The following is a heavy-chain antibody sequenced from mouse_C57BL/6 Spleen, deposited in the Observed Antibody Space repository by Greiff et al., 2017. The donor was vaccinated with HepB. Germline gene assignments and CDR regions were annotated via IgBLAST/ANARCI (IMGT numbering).Heavy chain of an antibody. CDR2: ISSGSSTI. J-gene: IGHJ3*01. CDR3: ARPPYIYDGYYVFAY. V-gene: IGHV5-17*01. CDR1: GFTFSDYG. D-gene: IGHD2-3*01. Sequence: EVMLVESGGGLVKPGGSLKLSCAASGFTFSDYGMHWVRQAPEKGLEWVAYISSGSSTIYYADTVKGRFTISRDNAKNTLFLQMTSLRSEDTAMYYCARPPYIYDGYYVFAYWGQGTLVTVSA.